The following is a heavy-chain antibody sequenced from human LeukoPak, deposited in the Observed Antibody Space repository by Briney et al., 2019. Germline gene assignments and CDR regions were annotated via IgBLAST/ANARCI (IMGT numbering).Heavy chain of an antibody. Sequence: GGSLRLSCTASGFTFGDYAMSWFRQAPGKGLEWVSYISSSGNSIYYADSVKGRFTISRDNAKNSLYLQMNSLRAEDTAVYYCAREMEGDYGSGTFFDLWGQGNMVTVSS. D-gene: IGHD3-10*01. CDR1: GFTFGDYA. CDR3: AREMEGDYGSGTFFDL. J-gene: IGHJ4*02. CDR2: ISSSGNSI. V-gene: IGHV3-11*01.